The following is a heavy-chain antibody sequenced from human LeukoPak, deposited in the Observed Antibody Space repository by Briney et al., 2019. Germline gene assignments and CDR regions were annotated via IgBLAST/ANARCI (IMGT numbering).Heavy chain of an antibody. J-gene: IGHJ4*02. Sequence: SETLSLTCIVSGYSISSGYYWGWIRQPPGKGLEWIGEINHSGSTNYNPSLKSRVTISVDTSKNQFSLKLSSVTAADTAVYYCARLRCSGGSCYPPYYFDYWGQGTLVTVSS. CDR2: INHSGST. D-gene: IGHD2-15*01. CDR3: ARLRCSGGSCYPPYYFDY. V-gene: IGHV4-38-2*02. CDR1: GYSISSGYY.